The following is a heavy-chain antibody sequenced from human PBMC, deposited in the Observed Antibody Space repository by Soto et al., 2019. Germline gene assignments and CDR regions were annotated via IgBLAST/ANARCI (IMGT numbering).Heavy chain of an antibody. Sequence: GESLKISCKGSGYSFTSYWIGWVRQMPGKGLEWMGIIYPGDPDTRYSPSFQGQVTISADKSISTAYLQWSSLKASDTAMYYCARRVAVAANGDAFDIWGQGIMVTVSS. CDR1: GYSFTSYW. V-gene: IGHV5-51*01. D-gene: IGHD6-19*01. CDR3: ARRVAVAANGDAFDI. J-gene: IGHJ3*02. CDR2: IYPGDPDT.